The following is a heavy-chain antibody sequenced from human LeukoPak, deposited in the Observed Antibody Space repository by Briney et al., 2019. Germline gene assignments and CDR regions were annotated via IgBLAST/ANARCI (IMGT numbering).Heavy chain of an antibody. CDR2: INHSGST. V-gene: IGHV4-34*01. Sequence: SETLSLSCAVYGGSFSNYYWTWIRQPPGKGLEWIGEINHSGSTNYNPSLKSRVIISVDTSKNQFSLKLSSVTAADRGVYYCARGLSRAYYDFWSGYSGPHGNWFDPWGQGNLVTVSS. CDR1: GGSFSNYY. CDR3: ARGLSRAYYDFWSGYSGPHGNWFDP. J-gene: IGHJ5*02. D-gene: IGHD3-3*01.